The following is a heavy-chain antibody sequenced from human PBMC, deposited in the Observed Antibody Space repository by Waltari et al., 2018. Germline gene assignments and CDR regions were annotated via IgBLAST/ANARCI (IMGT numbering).Heavy chain of an antibody. CDR1: GGTFSSYT. CDR2: IIPILGIA. Sequence: QVQLVQSGAEVKKPGSSVKVSCKASGGTFSSYTISWVRQAPGQGLEWMGRIIPILGIANYAQKFQGRVTITADKSTSTAYMELSSLRSEDTAVYYCARDAHDYDFWSGYPNWFDPWGQGTLVTVSS. V-gene: IGHV1-69*08. D-gene: IGHD3-3*01. CDR3: ARDAHDYDFWSGYPNWFDP. J-gene: IGHJ5*02.